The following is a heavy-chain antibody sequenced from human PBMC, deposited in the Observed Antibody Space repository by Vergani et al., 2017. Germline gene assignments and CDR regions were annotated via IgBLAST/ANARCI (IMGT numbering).Heavy chain of an antibody. V-gene: IGHV1-2*02. Sequence: QEQLVQSGSELKKPGASVKVSCKASGYSFNNYAIHWVRQAPGQGLEWMGWINPNSGGTNYAQKFQGRVTMTRDTSISTAYMELSRLRSDDTAVYYCARDNDYYYYYMDVWGKGTTVTVSS. CDR1: GYSFNNYA. J-gene: IGHJ6*03. CDR3: ARDNDYYYYYMDV. CDR2: INPNSGGT.